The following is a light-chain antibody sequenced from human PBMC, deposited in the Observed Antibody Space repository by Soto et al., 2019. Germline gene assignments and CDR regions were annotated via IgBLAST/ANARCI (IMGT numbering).Light chain of an antibody. CDR3: QKYTNVPA. CDR1: QGISNY. Sequence: DIQMTQSPSSLSASVGDRVTITCRASQGISNYLAWYQQIPGKVPKLPISAASTLQSGVPSRFSGSVSGTNFTLTISSLHPEDVATYYCQKYTNVPAFGGGTKVEIK. CDR2: AAS. V-gene: IGKV1-27*01. J-gene: IGKJ4*01.